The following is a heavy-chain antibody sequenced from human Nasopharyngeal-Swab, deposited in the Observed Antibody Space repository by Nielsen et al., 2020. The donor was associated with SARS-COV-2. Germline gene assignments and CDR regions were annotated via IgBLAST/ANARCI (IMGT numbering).Heavy chain of an antibody. CDR1: GGSISSGSYY. CDR2: IYTSGST. CDR3: ARSWEPLYDIRRLNYYYYYMDV. Sequence: SETLSLTCTVSGGSISSGSYYWSWIRQPAGKGLEWIGRIYTSGSTNYNPSLKSRVTISVDTSKNQFSLKLSSVTAADTAVYYCARSWEPLYDIRRLNYYYYYMDVWGKGTTVTVSS. D-gene: IGHD3-9*01. V-gene: IGHV4-61*02. J-gene: IGHJ6*03.